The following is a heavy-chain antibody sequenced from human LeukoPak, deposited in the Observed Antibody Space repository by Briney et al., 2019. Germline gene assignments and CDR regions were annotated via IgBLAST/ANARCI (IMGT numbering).Heavy chain of an antibody. Sequence: SETLSLTCTVSGGSISSYYWSWIRQPPGKGLEWIGYIYYSGSTNYNPSLKSRVTISIDTSKNQFSLKLSSVTAADSAVYYCARLTRLSTSPDRYYLDYWGQGTLVTVSS. CDR3: ARLTRLSTSPDRYYLDY. CDR2: IYYSGST. J-gene: IGHJ4*02. CDR1: GGSISSYY. D-gene: IGHD6-6*01. V-gene: IGHV4-59*08.